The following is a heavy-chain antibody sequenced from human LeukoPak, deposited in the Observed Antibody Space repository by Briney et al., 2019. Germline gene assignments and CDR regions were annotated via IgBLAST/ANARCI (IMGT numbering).Heavy chain of an antibody. CDR3: ARVDLRYFDWFLSRSFDY. J-gene: IGHJ4*02. CDR2: IYTSGST. CDR1: GGSISSYY. D-gene: IGHD3-9*01. V-gene: IGHV4-4*07. Sequence: PSETLSLTRTVSGGSISSYYWSWIRQPAGKGLEWIGRIYTSGSTNYNPSLKSRVTMSVDTSKNQFSLKLSSVTAADTAVYYCARVDLRYFDWFLSRSFDYWGQGTLVTVSS.